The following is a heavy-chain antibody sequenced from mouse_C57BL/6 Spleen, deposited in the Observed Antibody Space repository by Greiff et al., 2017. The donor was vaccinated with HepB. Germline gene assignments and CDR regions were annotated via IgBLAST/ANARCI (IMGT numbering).Heavy chain of an antibody. D-gene: IGHD1-1*01. CDR3: TGGSSRYWYFDV. J-gene: IGHJ1*03. V-gene: IGHV14-4*01. CDR2: IDPENGDT. Sequence: VQLQQSGAELVRPGASVKLSCTASGFNIKDYYMHWVKQRPEQGLEWIGWIDPENGDTEYASKFQGQATITADTSSNTAYLQLSSLTSEDTAVYYCTGGSSRYWYFDVWGTGTTVTVSS. CDR1: GFNIKDYY.